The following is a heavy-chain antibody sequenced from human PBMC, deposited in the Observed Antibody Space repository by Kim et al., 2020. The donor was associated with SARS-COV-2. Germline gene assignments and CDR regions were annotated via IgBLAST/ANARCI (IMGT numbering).Heavy chain of an antibody. CDR1: GFTFSSYA. CDR2: ISGSGGST. CDR3: AKDLEPHQYSRGWPDY. Sequence: GGSLRLSCAASGFTFSSYAMSWVRQAPGKGLEWVSAISGSGGSTDYADSVKGRFTISRDNSKNTLYLQMNSLRAEDTAVYYCAKDLEPHQYSRGWPDYWGQGTLVTVSS. V-gene: IGHV3-23*01. D-gene: IGHD6-19*01. J-gene: IGHJ4*02.